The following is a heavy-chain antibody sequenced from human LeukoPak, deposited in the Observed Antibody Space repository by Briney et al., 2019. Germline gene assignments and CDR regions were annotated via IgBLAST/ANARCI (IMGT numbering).Heavy chain of an antibody. V-gene: IGHV4-59*01. CDR3: ASGTYYYDSSGYRTEYFQH. J-gene: IGHJ1*01. CDR2: IYYSGST. D-gene: IGHD3-22*01. Sequence: SETLSLTCTVSGGSLSSYYWSWIRQPPGKGLEWIGYIYYSGSTNYNPSLKSRVTISVDTSKNQFSLRLSSVTAADTAVYYCASGTYYYDSSGYRTEYFQHWGQGTLVTVSS. CDR1: GGSLSSYY.